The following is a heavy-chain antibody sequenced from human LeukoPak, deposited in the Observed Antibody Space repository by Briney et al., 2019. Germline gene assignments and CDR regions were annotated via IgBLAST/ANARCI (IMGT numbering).Heavy chain of an antibody. CDR3: ARDLFYDSSGYYSRPNYYYYGMDV. V-gene: IGHV1-18*01. CDR1: GYTFTSYG. CDR2: ISAYNGNT. Sequence: ASVKVSCEASGYTFTSYGVSWVRQAPGQGLEWMGWISAYNGNTNYAQKLQGRVTMTIDTSTSTAYMELRSLRSDDTAVYYCARDLFYDSSGYYSRPNYYYYGMDVWGQGTTVTVSS. D-gene: IGHD3-22*01. J-gene: IGHJ6*02.